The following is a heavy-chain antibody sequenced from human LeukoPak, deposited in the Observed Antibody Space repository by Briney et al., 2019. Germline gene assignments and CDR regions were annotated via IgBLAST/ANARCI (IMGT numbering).Heavy chain of an antibody. V-gene: IGHV4-59*08. J-gene: IGHJ5*02. D-gene: IGHD3-3*01. Sequence: SETLSLTCTVSGGSISNYYWNWIRQRPGKGLEWVGHISYSGGTKYNPSLQSRLTILIDTSKNQFSLNLSSVTAADTAIYYCGRGVKRSGAGAPDTWLAPGGRETLVPV. CDR2: ISYSGGT. CDR1: GGSISNYY. CDR3: GRGVKRSGAGAPDTWLAP.